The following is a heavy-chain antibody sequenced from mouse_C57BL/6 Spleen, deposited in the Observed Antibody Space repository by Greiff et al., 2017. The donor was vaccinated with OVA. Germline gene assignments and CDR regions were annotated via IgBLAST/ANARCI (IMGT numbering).Heavy chain of an antibody. Sequence: QVQLQQPGAELVMPGASVKLSCKASGYTFTSYWMHWVKQRPGQGLEWIGEIDPSDSYTNYHQKFKGKSTLTVDKSSSTAYMQLSSLTSEASAFYYCASWEYGYAALWGTGTTVTVSS. V-gene: IGHV1-69*01. CDR2: IDPSDSYT. D-gene: IGHD2-2*01. J-gene: IGHJ1*03. CDR3: ASWEYGYAAL. CDR1: GYTFTSYW.